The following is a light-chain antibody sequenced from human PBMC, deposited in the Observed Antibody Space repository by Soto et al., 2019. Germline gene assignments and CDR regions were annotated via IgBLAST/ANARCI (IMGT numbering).Light chain of an antibody. CDR2: EVS. CDR3: MQGTHWPPYT. CDR1: QSLVYSDGNTY. V-gene: IGKV2-30*01. Sequence: DVVMTQSPLSLPVTLGQPASISCRSSQSLVYSDGNTYLSWFQQRPGQSQRRLIYEVSNRDSGVPDRFSGSGSGTDFTLKISRVEAEDVGVYYCMQGTHWPPYTFGQGTKLEIK. J-gene: IGKJ2*01.